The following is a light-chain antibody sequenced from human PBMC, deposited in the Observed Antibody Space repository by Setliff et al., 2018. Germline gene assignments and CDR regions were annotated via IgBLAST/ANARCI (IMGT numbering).Light chain of an antibody. J-gene: IGLJ1*01. CDR2: DVT. CDR1: SSDVGVFNY. CDR3: SSYKSDSTYV. V-gene: IGLV2-14*03. Sequence: QSALTQPASVSGSPGQSITISCTGTSSDVGVFNYVSWYQQHPGKAPELMIYDVTSRPSGVSNRFSGSKSGNTASLTISGLQVEDEADYYCSSYKSDSTYVFGTGTKVTVL.